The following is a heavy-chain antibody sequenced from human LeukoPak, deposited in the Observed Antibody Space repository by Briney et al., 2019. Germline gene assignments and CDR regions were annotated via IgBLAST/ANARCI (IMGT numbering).Heavy chain of an antibody. J-gene: IGHJ4*02. Sequence: GGSLRLSCAASGFTFSSYEMNWVRQAPGKGLECVSYINSDGSTIYYADSVKGRFTISRDNSKNTLYLQMNSLRAEDTAVYYGVVPAAPLFDYWGQGTLVTVSS. V-gene: IGHV3-48*03. CDR3: VVPAAPLFDY. D-gene: IGHD2-2*01. CDR2: INSDGSTI. CDR1: GFTFSSYE.